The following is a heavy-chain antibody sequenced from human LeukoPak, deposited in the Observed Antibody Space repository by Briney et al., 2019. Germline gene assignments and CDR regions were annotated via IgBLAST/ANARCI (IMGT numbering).Heavy chain of an antibody. Sequence: GESLRLSCAASGFPFSTYSMNWVRQAPGKGLEWVSSITSSGDSKYYADSIKGRLTISRDNARNSLHLQVNSLRAEDTAVYYCAREIMGGTFDYWGQGALVTVSS. CDR1: GFPFSTYS. CDR2: ITSSGDSK. D-gene: IGHD1-26*01. V-gene: IGHV3-21*01. J-gene: IGHJ4*02. CDR3: AREIMGGTFDY.